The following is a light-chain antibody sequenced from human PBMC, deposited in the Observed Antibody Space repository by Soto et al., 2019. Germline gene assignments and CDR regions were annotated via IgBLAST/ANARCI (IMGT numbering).Light chain of an antibody. V-gene: IGKV3-20*01. J-gene: IGKJ2*01. CDR3: QQYGSSPYT. Sequence: EIVLTQSPGTLSLSPGERATLSCRASQSVNSDYLAWYQQKPGQAPRLLIFGASSRATDIPDRFSGSGSGTGFTLTISRLEPEDFAVYYCQQYGSSPYTFGQGTKLEIK. CDR2: GAS. CDR1: QSVNSDY.